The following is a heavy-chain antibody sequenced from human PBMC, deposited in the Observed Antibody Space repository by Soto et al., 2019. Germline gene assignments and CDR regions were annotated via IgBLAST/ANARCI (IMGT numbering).Heavy chain of an antibody. V-gene: IGHV3-33*08. CDR2: IWYDRSNK. CDR1: GFTFSSYS. Sequence: PGGSLRLSCAASGFTFSSYSMNWVRQAPGKGLEWVAVIWYDRSNKYYADSVKGRFTISRDNSKNTLYLQMNSLRAEDTAVYYCARESSHYAFDIWGQGTMVTVSS. J-gene: IGHJ3*02. CDR3: ARESSHYAFDI.